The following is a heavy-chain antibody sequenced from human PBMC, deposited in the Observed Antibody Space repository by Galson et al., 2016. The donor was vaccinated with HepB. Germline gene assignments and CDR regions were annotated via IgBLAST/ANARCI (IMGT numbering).Heavy chain of an antibody. V-gene: IGHV3-15*05. Sequence: SLRLSCAASGFTFSNAWMTWVRQAPGKGLEWVGRIKSKTDGGTTDYAAPVKGRITISREDSKNMLYLQMDSLKTEDTAVYYCTTVDDIVVVPAATKYYYYGMDVWGHGTTVTVSS. CDR2: IKSKTDGGTT. J-gene: IGHJ6*02. CDR1: GFTFSNAW. CDR3: TTVDDIVVVPAATKYYYYGMDV. D-gene: IGHD2-2*01.